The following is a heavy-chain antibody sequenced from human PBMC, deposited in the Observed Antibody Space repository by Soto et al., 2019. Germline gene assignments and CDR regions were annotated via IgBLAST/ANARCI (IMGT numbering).Heavy chain of an antibody. Sequence: QVHLVESGGGVVQPGRSLRLSCAASGFTFSSYGMHWVRQAPGKGLEWVAVISYDGSNKYYADSVKGRFTISRDNSKNTLYLQMNSLRAEDTAVYYCAKTDIVVVVAATPLDYWGQGTLVTVSS. CDR3: AKTDIVVVVAATPLDY. CDR2: ISYDGSNK. CDR1: GFTFSSYG. D-gene: IGHD2-15*01. J-gene: IGHJ4*02. V-gene: IGHV3-30*18.